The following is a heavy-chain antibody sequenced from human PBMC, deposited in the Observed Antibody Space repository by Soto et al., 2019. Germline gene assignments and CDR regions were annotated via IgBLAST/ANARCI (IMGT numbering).Heavy chain of an antibody. CDR1: GAIFSKYV. Sequence: QVQLVQSGAEVKKPGSSVKVSCKASGAIFSKYVISWARQAPGQGLEWMGGIIPVFGTVNYAQKFQGRLTITAEESTCTAYMELSTLRSDDTAVYYCAKSSRKHCRGGTCYENWFDPWGQGTLVTVSS. V-gene: IGHV1-69*01. CDR2: IIPVFGTV. D-gene: IGHD2-15*01. J-gene: IGHJ5*02. CDR3: AKSSRKHCRGGTCYENWFDP.